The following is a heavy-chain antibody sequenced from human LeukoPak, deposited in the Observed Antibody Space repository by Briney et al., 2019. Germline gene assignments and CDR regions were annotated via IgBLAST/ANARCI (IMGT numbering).Heavy chain of an antibody. V-gene: IGHV3-64*01. J-gene: IGHJ4*02. CDR2: IGPDGGTT. Sequence: PGGSLRLSCAASGFTFYTYAMHWVRQAPGKGLEYVSGIGPDGGTTYYANSVKGRFTISRDNSKNMLYLQMASLTADDMAVYYCARGAQLTDYWGQGTLVTVFS. CDR1: GFTFYTYA. D-gene: IGHD6-13*01. CDR3: ARGAQLTDY.